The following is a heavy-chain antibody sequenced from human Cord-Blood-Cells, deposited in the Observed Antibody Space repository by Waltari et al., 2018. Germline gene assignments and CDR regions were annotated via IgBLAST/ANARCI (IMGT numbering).Heavy chain of an antibody. CDR2: IKSKTEGGTT. CDR3: TTVRSGSYWSDY. Sequence: EVQLVESGGGLVKPGGSLRLSCAASGFTFSNAWMSWVRQAPGKGLGWVGRIKSKTEGGTTDYAAPVKGRFTISRDDSKNTLYLQMNSLKTEDTAVYYCTTVRSGSYWSDYWGQGTLVTVSS. D-gene: IGHD1-26*01. CDR1: GFTFSNAW. V-gene: IGHV3-15*01. J-gene: IGHJ4*02.